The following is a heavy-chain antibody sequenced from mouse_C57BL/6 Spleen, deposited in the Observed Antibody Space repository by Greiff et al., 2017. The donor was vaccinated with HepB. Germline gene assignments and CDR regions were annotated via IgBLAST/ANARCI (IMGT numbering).Heavy chain of an antibody. CDR1: GFTFSSYG. V-gene: IGHV5-6*01. D-gene: IGHD2-13*01. CDR3: ARGGDCVAY. J-gene: IGHJ3*01. Sequence: DVQLVESGGDLVKPGGSLKLSCAASGFTFSSYGMSWVRQTPDKRLEWVATISSGGSYTYYPDSVKGRFTISRDNAKNTLYLQMSSLKSEDTARYDCARGGDCVAYWGQGTLVTVAA. CDR2: ISSGGSYT.